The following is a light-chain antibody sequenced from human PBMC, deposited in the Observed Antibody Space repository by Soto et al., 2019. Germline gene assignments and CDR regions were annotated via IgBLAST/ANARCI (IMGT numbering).Light chain of an antibody. J-gene: IGKJ1*01. CDR2: DVS. CDR1: ETFERW. Sequence: DMHITQAACSLSASLGDIVTSAGRASETFERWLAWYQKKPGKAPNLLICDVSSLERGVPSRFSGSGSATEFTLTISGLQPDDFATYYCQQYKDSMWTFGQGTKVDIK. CDR3: QQYKDSMWT. V-gene: IGKV1-5*01.